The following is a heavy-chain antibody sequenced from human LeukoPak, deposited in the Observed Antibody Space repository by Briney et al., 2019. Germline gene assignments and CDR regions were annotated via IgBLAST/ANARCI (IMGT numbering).Heavy chain of an antibody. CDR2: ISGDGTTT. Sequence: GGSLRLSCVASGFSFSTSWMHWVRQDAGRGLVWVSRISGDGTTTTYADSVKGRFTISRDNAKNTVFLQMNSLSTEDTAVYYCARGGSPFYWGQGSLVTVS. CDR1: GFSFSTSW. D-gene: IGHD3-10*01. CDR3: ARGGSPFY. V-gene: IGHV3-74*01. J-gene: IGHJ4*02.